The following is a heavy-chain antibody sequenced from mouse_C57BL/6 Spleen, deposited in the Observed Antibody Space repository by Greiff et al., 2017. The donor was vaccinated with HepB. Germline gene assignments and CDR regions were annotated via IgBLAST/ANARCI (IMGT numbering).Heavy chain of an antibody. CDR3: ARPYYYGSSHWYFDV. CDR1: GYTFTSYW. Sequence: QVQLQQPGAELVMPGASVKLSCKASGYTFTSYWMHWVKQRPGQGLEWIGEIDPSDSYTNYNQKFKGKSTLTVDKSSSTAYMQLSSLTSEDSAVYYCARPYYYGSSHWYFDVWGTGITVTVSS. D-gene: IGHD1-1*01. V-gene: IGHV1-69*01. CDR2: IDPSDSYT. J-gene: IGHJ1*03.